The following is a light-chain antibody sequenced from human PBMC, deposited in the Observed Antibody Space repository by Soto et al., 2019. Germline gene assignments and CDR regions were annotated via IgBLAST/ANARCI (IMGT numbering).Light chain of an antibody. Sequence: QSVLTQPPSASGTPGQRVTISCSGGSSNIGTNADNWYQQLPGTAPKLLIYNNNQRPSGVPDRFSGAKSGTSASLDISGLQSEDDADYYCAALDDSLNGYVFGTGTKLTVL. CDR2: NNN. V-gene: IGLV1-44*01. CDR3: AALDDSLNGYV. J-gene: IGLJ1*01. CDR1: SSNIGTNA.